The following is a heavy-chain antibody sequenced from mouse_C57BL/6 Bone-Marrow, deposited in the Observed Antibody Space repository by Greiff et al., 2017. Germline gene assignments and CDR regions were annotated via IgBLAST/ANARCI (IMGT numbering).Heavy chain of an antibody. CDR2: ISDGGSYT. CDR1: GFTFSSYA. V-gene: IGHV5-4*01. CDR3: ARDHGVYSNYDD. Sequence: EVQLVESGGGLVKPGGSLKLSCAASGFTFSSYAMSWVRQTPEKRLEWVATISDGGSYTYYPDNVKGRFTISRDNAKDNLYLQMSHLKSEDTAMYYCARDHGVYSNYDDWGQGTTLTVSS. D-gene: IGHD2-5*01. J-gene: IGHJ2*01.